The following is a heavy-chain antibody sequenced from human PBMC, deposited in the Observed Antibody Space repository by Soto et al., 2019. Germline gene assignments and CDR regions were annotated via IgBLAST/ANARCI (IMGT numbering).Heavy chain of an antibody. Sequence: PSETLSLTCTSSGDSFSNHYWTWIRQSPGKGLEWIGYVFHSGITDYNPSVKSRVTISIDKSRNLFSLNLTSVTAADTAVYYCARDRYFYDSRGYYRTLDSWGQGTLVTVSS. J-gene: IGHJ5*01. D-gene: IGHD3-22*01. V-gene: IGHV4-59*11. CDR3: ARDRYFYDSRGYYRTLDS. CDR2: VFHSGIT. CDR1: GDSFSNHY.